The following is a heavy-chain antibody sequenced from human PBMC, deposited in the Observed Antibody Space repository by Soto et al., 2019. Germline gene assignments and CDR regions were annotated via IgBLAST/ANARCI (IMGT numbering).Heavy chain of an antibody. CDR2: IYYSGST. CDR3: ARETYSGSYYSENGFRYYGKDV. CDR1: GGSISSGGYY. J-gene: IGHJ6*02. V-gene: IGHV4-31*03. Sequence: SETLSLTCTVSGGSISSGGYYWSWIRQHPGKGLEWIGYIYYSGSTYYNPSLKSRVTISVDTSKNQFSLKLSSVTAADTAVYYCARETYSGSYYSENGFRYYGKDVWGQGTTVTV. D-gene: IGHD1-26*01.